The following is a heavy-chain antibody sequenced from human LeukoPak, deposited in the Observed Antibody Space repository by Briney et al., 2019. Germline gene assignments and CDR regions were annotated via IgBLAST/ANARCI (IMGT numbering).Heavy chain of an antibody. Sequence: SDTLSLTCAVYGGSFSGYYWSWIRQPPGKGLEWIGEINHSGSTNYNPSLKSRVTISVDTSKNQFSLKLSSVTAADTAVYYCARVRCSSTSCYHRNYYYYYHMDVWGKGTTVTVSS. D-gene: IGHD2-2*01. CDR1: GGSFSGYY. J-gene: IGHJ6*03. CDR2: INHSGST. CDR3: ARVRCSSTSCYHRNYYYYYHMDV. V-gene: IGHV4-34*01.